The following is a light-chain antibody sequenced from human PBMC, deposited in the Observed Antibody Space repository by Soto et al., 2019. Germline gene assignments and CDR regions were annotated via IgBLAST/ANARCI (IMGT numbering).Light chain of an antibody. CDR1: SSDVGAYNY. CDR3: SSYTSSKTLG. J-gene: IGLJ2*01. CDR2: EVS. V-gene: IGLV2-14*01. Sequence: QSALTQPASVSGSPGQSITISCTGTSSDVGAYNYVSWYQQNPGKAPKLMIFEVSDRPSGVSNRFSGSKSGNTASLTISGLQAEDEADYYCSSYTSSKTLGFGGGTKLTVL.